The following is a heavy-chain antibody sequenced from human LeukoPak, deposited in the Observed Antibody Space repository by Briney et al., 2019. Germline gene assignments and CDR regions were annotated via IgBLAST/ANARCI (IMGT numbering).Heavy chain of an antibody. CDR1: GGSISSYY. CDR3: ARAHSSGYFPFDY. D-gene: IGHD3-22*01. J-gene: IGHJ4*02. CDR2: IYYSGST. Sequence: KPSETLSLTCTVSGGSISSYYWSWIRQPPGKGLEWIGYIYYSGSTNYNPSLKSRVPISVDTSKNQFSLKLSSVTAADTAVYYCARAHSSGYFPFDYWGQGTLVTVPS. V-gene: IGHV4-59*01.